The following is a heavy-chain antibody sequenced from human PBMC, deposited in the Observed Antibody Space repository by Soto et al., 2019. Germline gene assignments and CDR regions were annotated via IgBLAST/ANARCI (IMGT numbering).Heavy chain of an antibody. J-gene: IGHJ4*02. V-gene: IGHV3-23*01. CDR2: ISGSGGST. CDR1: GFTFSSYA. Sequence: GGSLRLSCAASGFTFSSYAMSWVRQAPGKGLEWVSAISGSGGSTYYADSVKGRFTISRDNSKNTLYLQMNSLRAEDTAVYYCAKDPEQLWLFGYFDYWGQGTLVTVSS. CDR3: AKDPEQLWLFGYFDY. D-gene: IGHD5-18*01.